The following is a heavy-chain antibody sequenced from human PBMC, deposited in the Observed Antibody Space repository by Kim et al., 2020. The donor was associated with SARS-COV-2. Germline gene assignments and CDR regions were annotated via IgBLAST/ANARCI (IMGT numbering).Heavy chain of an antibody. CDR3: ARIHTRYYYYGMDV. J-gene: IGHJ6*02. Sequence: SVKVSCKASGGTFSSYAISWVRQAPGQGLEWMGGIITIFGTANYAQKFQGRVTITADESTSTAYMELSSLRSEDTAVYYCARIHTRYYYYGMDVWGQGTTVTVSS. CDR1: GGTFSSYA. V-gene: IGHV1-69*13. D-gene: IGHD2-2*02. CDR2: IITIFGTA.